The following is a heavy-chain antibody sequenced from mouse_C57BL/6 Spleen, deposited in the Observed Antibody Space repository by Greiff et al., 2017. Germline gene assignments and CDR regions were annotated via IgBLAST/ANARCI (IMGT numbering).Heavy chain of an antibody. Sequence: VKLQQPGAELVKPGASVKLSCKASGYTFTSYWMHWVKQRPGQGLEWIGMIHPNSGSTNYNEKFKSKATLTVDKSSSTAYMQLSSLTSEDSAVYSCARCGSSGYVGLAYWGQGTLVTVSA. D-gene: IGHD3-2*02. CDR2: IHPNSGST. CDR3: ARCGSSGYVGLAY. V-gene: IGHV1-64*01. J-gene: IGHJ3*01. CDR1: GYTFTSYW.